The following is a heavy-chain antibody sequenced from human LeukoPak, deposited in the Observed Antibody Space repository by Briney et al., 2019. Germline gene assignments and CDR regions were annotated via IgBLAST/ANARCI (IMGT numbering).Heavy chain of an antibody. V-gene: IGHV6-1*01. J-gene: IGHJ3*02. D-gene: IGHD5-12*01. CDR2: TYYRSKWYN. CDR1: GDSVPSNSAV. Sequence: SQTLSLTCAISGDSVPSNSAVWNWLRQSPSRGLEWLGRTYYRSKWYNDYAVTGKSRITVNPDTSKNQFSLQLNSVTPEDTAMYYCARDTGAAISVFDIWGQGTMVTVSS. CDR3: ARDTGAAISVFDI.